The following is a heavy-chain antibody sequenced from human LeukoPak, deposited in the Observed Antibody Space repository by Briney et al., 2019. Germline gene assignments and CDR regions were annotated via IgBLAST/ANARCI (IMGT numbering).Heavy chain of an antibody. V-gene: IGHV3-11*01. Sequence: GGSLRLSCAASVFTFSDYYMSWIRQAPGKGLEWVTYIRSSGSTIYYADSVKGRFTISRDNAKNSLYLQMNSLRAEDTAVYYCARDGALAGIFADYYYYYYMDVWGKGTTVTISS. D-gene: IGHD6-19*01. CDR1: VFTFSDYY. CDR2: IRSSGSTI. CDR3: ARDGALAGIFADYYYYYYMDV. J-gene: IGHJ6*03.